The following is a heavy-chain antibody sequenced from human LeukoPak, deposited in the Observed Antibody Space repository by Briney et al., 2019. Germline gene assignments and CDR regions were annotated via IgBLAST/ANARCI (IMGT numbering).Heavy chain of an antibody. V-gene: IGHV3-21*01. CDR2: ISSSSSYI. D-gene: IGHD6-19*01. J-gene: IGHJ3*02. Sequence: PGGSLRLSCAASGFTFSSYSMNWVRQAPGKGLEWVSSISSSSSYIYYADSVKGRFTISRDNAKNSLYLQMNSLRAEDTAVYYCARDPGEQWLPVKEWDDAFDIWGQGAMVTVSS. CDR1: GFTFSSYS. CDR3: ARDPGEQWLPVKEWDDAFDI.